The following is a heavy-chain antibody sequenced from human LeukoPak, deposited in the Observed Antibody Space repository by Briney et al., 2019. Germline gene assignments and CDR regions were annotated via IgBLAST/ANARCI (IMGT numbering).Heavy chain of an antibody. J-gene: IGHJ6*02. CDR3: ASTRGYSSSSGYYNCGMDV. CDR1: GYTFTSYG. Sequence: ATVKVSCRASGYTFTSYGISWVRQAPGRGLEWMGWISAYNGNTNYAQKLQGRVTMTTDTSTSTAYMELRSLRSDDTAVYDCASTRGYSSSSGYYNCGMDVWGQGTTVTVSS. V-gene: IGHV1-18*01. CDR2: ISAYNGNT. D-gene: IGHD6-6*01.